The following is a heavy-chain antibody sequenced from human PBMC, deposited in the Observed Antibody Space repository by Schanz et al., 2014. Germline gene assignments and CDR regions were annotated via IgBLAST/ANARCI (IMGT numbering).Heavy chain of an antibody. CDR1: GGTFSTYT. D-gene: IGHD5-18*01. CDR2: IIPILGIA. CDR3: ARGPSQGYSYGHNIGAYYYGMDV. Sequence: QVQLVQSEAEVKKPGSSMKVSCKASGGTFSTYTISWVRQAPGQGLEWMGRIIPILGIADYAQKFQGRVTITADKSTSTASMELSSLRSEDTAVYYCARGPSQGYSYGHNIGAYYYGMDVWGQGTTVTVSS. J-gene: IGHJ6*02. V-gene: IGHV1-69*02.